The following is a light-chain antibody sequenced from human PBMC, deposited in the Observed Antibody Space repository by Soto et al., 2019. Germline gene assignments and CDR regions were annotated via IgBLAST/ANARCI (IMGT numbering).Light chain of an antibody. Sequence: EIVFTQSPATLSLSPGERATLSCRASQSVSSFLAWYQQKPGQAPRLLIYDSSNRATGIPARFSGSGSGTDFTLTVSHLESEDFAVYYWQQCSNWPLTFGGGTKVEI. V-gene: IGKV3-11*01. J-gene: IGKJ4*01. CDR2: DSS. CDR3: QQCSNWPLT. CDR1: QSVSSF.